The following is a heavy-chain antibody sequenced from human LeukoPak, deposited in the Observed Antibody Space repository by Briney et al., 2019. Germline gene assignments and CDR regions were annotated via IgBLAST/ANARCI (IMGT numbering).Heavy chain of an antibody. Sequence: GGSLRLSSAASGYTSSRYSPPTVSQAPGKGLKPLANIKQDGSEKHYVDSVKGRFTISRDNAKNSLYLQMNSLRAEDTAVYYCARAFIVVVPAAIAIWFDPWGQGTLVTVSS. V-gene: IGHV3-7*01. CDR3: ARAFIVVVPAAIAIWFDP. CDR1: GYTSSRYS. CDR2: IKQDGSEK. J-gene: IGHJ5*02. D-gene: IGHD2-2*01.